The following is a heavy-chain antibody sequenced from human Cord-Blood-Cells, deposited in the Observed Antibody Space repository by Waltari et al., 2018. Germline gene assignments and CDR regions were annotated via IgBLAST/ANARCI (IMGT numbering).Heavy chain of an antibody. Sequence: QVQLQQWGAGLLKPSATLSLTCAVYGGSFSGYYWSWIRQPPGKGLEWIGEINHSGSTNYNPSLKSRVTISVDTSKNQFSLKLSSVTAADTAVYYCARHFRGYRPFDYWGQGTLVTVSS. V-gene: IGHV4-34*01. CDR1: GGSFSGYY. CDR3: ARHFRGYRPFDY. D-gene: IGHD3-3*02. J-gene: IGHJ4*02. CDR2: INHSGST.